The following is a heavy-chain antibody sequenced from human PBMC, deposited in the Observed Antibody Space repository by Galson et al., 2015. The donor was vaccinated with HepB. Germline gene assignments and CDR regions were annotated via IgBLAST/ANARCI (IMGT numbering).Heavy chain of an antibody. J-gene: IGHJ6*02. Sequence: ETLSLTCTVSGGSISSYYWSWIRQPPGKGLEWIGYIYYSGSTNYNPSLKSRVTISVDTSKNQFSLKLSSVTAADTAVYYCARVGNYYYYGMDVWGQGTTVTVSS. CDR1: GGSISSYY. CDR2: IYYSGST. D-gene: IGHD6-13*01. CDR3: ARVGNYYYYGMDV. V-gene: IGHV4-59*01.